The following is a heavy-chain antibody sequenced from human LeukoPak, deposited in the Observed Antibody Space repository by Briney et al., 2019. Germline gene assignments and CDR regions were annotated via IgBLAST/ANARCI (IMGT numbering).Heavy chain of an antibody. CDR3: AGGSSWYRGIDY. Sequence: PGGSLRLSCAASGFTFSSYAMYWVRQAPGKGLEYVSAISTNGGRTYYANSVKGRFTISRDNSKNTLYLQMGSLRAEDMAVYYCAGGSSWYRGIDYWGQGTLVTVSS. J-gene: IGHJ4*02. CDR2: ISTNGGRT. V-gene: IGHV3-64*01. CDR1: GFTFSSYA. D-gene: IGHD6-13*01.